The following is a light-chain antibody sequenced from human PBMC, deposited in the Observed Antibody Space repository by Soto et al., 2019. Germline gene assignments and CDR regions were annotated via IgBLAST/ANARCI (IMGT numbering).Light chain of an antibody. J-gene: IGKJ5*01. CDR1: QSIHTS. CDR3: QQRHMWPIT. Sequence: VFTQSPATLSLSPGERATLSCRASQSIHTSLAWYQQKSGKPPRLVIYDSTLRANGVPDRFSGSGSGTDFTLTISRLEPEDSAVYYCQQRHMWPITFGQGTRLEIK. CDR2: DST. V-gene: IGKV3-11*01.